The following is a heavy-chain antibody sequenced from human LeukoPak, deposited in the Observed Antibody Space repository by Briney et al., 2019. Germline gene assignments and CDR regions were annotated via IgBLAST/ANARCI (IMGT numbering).Heavy chain of an antibody. Sequence: GGSLRLSCAASGFTFSGYWMHWVRQAPGKGLVWVSRINSDGSSTNYADSVKGRFTISRDNAKNTLYLQVNSLRAEDTAVYYCARVGATTWYWGQGTLVTVSS. CDR3: ARVGATTWY. CDR1: GFTFSGYW. D-gene: IGHD1-26*01. J-gene: IGHJ4*02. V-gene: IGHV3-74*01. CDR2: INSDGSST.